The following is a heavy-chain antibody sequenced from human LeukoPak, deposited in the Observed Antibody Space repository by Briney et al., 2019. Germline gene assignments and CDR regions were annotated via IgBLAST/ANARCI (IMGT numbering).Heavy chain of an antibody. CDR2: IYYSGST. D-gene: IGHD3-16*02. CDR3: AREGGYDYVWGSSRPIQS. J-gene: IGHJ5*02. Sequence: SETLSLTCTVSGGSISSSSYYWGWIRQPPGKGLEWIGSIYYSGSTYYNPSLKSRVTISVDTSKNQFSLKLSSVTAADTAVYYCAREGGYDYVWGSSRPIQSWGQGTLVTVSS. V-gene: IGHV4-39*07. CDR1: GGSISSSSYY.